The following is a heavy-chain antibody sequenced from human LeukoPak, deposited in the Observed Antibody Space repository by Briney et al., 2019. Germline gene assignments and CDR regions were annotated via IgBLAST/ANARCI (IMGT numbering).Heavy chain of an antibody. CDR1: VDSINSYY. CDR2: IYYSGRT. J-gene: IGHJ3*02. V-gene: IGHV4-59*01. CDR3: ARGRWLPNAFDI. D-gene: IGHD5-24*01. Sequence: SETLSLTCTVSVDSINSYYWNWIRQPPGKGLEWIGYIYYSGRTDYNPSLKSQVTISVDTSKHQFSMKLKSVTAADTAVYFCARGRWLPNAFDIWGQGTMVTVFS.